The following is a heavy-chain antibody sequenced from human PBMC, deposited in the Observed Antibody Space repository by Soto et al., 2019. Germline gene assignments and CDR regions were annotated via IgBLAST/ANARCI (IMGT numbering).Heavy chain of an antibody. CDR2: IWYDGSNK. D-gene: IGHD3-3*01. J-gene: IGHJ4*02. Sequence: QVQLVESGGGVVQPGRSLRLSCAASGFTFSSYGMHWVRQAPGKGLEWVAVIWYDGSNKYYADSVKGRFTISRDNSKNTLYLQMNSLRAEDTAVYYCARGPHYDFWSGSDYWGQGTLVTVSS. CDR3: ARGPHYDFWSGSDY. CDR1: GFTFSSYG. V-gene: IGHV3-33*01.